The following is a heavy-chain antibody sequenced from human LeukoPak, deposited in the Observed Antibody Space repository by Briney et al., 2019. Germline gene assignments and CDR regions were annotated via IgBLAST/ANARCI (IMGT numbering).Heavy chain of an antibody. V-gene: IGHV4-59*01. J-gene: IGHJ3*02. CDR3: ARVPITMIVVDI. Sequence: SETLSLTCTVSGGSISSYYWSWIRQPPGKGLEWIGYIYYSGSTNYNPSLKSRVTISVDTSKNQFSLKLSSVTAADTAVYYCARVPITMIVVDIWGQGTMVTVSS. CDR2: IYYSGST. CDR1: GGSISSYY. D-gene: IGHD3-22*01.